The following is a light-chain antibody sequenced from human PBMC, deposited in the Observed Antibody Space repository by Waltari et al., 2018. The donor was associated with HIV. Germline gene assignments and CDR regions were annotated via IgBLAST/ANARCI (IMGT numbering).Light chain of an antibody. J-gene: IGKJ2*01. CDR2: DAS. Sequence: EIVLTQSPGTLSLSPGERDTRSCGASQSVRSSYLAWYQKKPGLAPRLLIYDASSRATGIPDRFSGSGSGTHFTLTISRVEPEDFAVYYCQQYGSTPPYTFGPGTKLEIK. CDR1: QSVRSSY. CDR3: QQYGSTPPYT. V-gene: IGKV3D-20*01.